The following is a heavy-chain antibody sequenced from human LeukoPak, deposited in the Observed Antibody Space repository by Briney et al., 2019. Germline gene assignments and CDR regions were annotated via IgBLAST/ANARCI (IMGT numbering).Heavy chain of an antibody. CDR2: ISHDGRNK. V-gene: IGHV3-30*03. CDR1: GLIFSNYG. D-gene: IGHD3-10*01. Sequence: GGSLRLSCAASGLIFSNYGMHWVRQAPGKGLEWVAVISHDGRNKFYADSVKGRFTVPRDNSRNTFFLQMDSLRPEDTAVYYCARGGESRLLWFRESPDFWGQGTRVTVSA. CDR3: ARGGESRLLWFRESPDF. J-gene: IGHJ4*02.